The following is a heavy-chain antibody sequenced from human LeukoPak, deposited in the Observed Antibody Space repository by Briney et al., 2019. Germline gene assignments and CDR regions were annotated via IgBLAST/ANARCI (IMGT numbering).Heavy chain of an antibody. CDR1: GFTFSSYG. V-gene: IGHV3-30*18. Sequence: PGGSLRLSCAASGFTFSSYGMHWVRQAPGKGLEWVAVISYDGSDKYYVDSVKGRFTISRDNSKNTLYLQMNSLRAEDTAVYYCAKDDPDGAVDIWGQGTMVNV. CDR2: ISYDGSDK. CDR3: AKDDPDGAVDI. J-gene: IGHJ3*02.